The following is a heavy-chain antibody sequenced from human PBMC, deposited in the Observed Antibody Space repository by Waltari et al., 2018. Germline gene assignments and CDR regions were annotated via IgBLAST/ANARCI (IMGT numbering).Heavy chain of an antibody. J-gene: IGHJ4*02. V-gene: IGHV1-69-2*01. D-gene: IGHD3-10*01. CDR3: ATALLWFGDVDY. CDR1: GYNFTAYS. Sequence: EVQLVQSGAEVKKPGATVKISCKASGYNFTAYSLHLLQQAPGKGLEGMGRVYPEDGETIYAEKFQGRVTITADTSTDTAYMELSSLRSEDTAVYYCATALLWFGDVDYWGQGTLVTVSS. CDR2: VYPEDGET.